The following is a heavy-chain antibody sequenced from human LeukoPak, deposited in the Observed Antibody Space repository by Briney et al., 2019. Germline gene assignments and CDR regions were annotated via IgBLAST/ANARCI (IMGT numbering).Heavy chain of an antibody. CDR1: GYIFTTYF. J-gene: IGHJ4*02. V-gene: IGHV1-2*02. Sequence: ASVKVSCKASGYIFTTYFIHWVRQASGQGLEWMGWINPNNGDTNYVQKFQGRVTMTRDTSISTAYMELTRLRSDDTAVYYRAREGGYDILTGYQDYWGQGTLVTVSS. CDR2: INPNNGDT. CDR3: AREGGYDILTGYQDY. D-gene: IGHD3-9*01.